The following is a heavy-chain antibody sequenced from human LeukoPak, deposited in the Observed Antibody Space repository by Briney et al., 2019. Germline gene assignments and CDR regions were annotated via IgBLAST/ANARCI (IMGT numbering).Heavy chain of an antibody. J-gene: IGHJ4*02. CDR1: GFTFSSYG. CDR3: AKAPLGRCTGAICYSFDY. Sequence: GGSLRLSCGASGFTFSSYGMHWVRQAPGKGLEWVSAISGSDAGTYYADSVKGRFTISRDNSENTLYLQMNSLRAEDAAVYYCAKAPLGRCTGAICYSFDYWGQGTLVTVSS. CDR2: ISGSDAGT. D-gene: IGHD2-8*02. V-gene: IGHV3-23*01.